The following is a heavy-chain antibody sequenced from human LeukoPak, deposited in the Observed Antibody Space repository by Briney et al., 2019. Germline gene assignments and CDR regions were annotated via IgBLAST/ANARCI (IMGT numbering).Heavy chain of an antibody. Sequence: PGGSLRLSCAASGFTVSSNYMSWVRQAPEKGLEWVSVIYSGGSTYYADSVKGRFTISRDNSKNTLYLQMNSLRAEDTAVYYCARVLNCSGGSCGDAFDIWGQGTMVTVSS. V-gene: IGHV3-53*01. CDR2: IYSGGST. J-gene: IGHJ3*02. CDR1: GFTVSSNY. CDR3: ARVLNCSGGSCGDAFDI. D-gene: IGHD2-15*01.